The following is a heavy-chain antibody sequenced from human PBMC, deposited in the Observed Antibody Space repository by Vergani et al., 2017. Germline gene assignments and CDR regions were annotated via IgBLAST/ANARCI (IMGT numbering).Heavy chain of an antibody. CDR2: TYFKSRWYN. D-gene: IGHD6-25*01. J-gene: IGHJ6*02. CDR1: GDSVSSKSAA. Sequence: QVPLQQSGPGLVKPSQTLSLTCAISGDSVSSKSAACNWIRQSPSRGLEWLGRTYFKSRWYNEYAISVKSRITINPDTSKNQFSMQLNSVTPEDTAIYYCVRGFFFLGMDVWGQGTAVTVSS. V-gene: IGHV6-1*01. CDR3: VRGFFFLGMDV.